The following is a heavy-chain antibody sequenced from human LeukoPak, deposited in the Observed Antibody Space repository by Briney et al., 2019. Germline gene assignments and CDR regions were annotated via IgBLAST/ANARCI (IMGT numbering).Heavy chain of an antibody. V-gene: IGHV4-34*01. CDR2: INHSGST. CDR1: GGSFSGYY. J-gene: IGHJ4*02. Sequence: SETLSLTCAVYGGSFSGYYWSWIRQPPGKGLEWIGEINHSGSTNYNPSLKSRVTISVDTSKNQFSLKLSSVTAADTAVYYCARGPGAAAGRAAYWGQGTLVTVSS. CDR3: ARGPGAAAGRAAY. D-gene: IGHD6-13*01.